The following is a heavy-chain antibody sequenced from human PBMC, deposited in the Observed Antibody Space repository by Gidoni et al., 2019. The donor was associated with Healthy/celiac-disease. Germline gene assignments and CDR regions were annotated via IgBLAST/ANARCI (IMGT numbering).Heavy chain of an antibody. Sequence: QVQLVQSGAEVKKPGSSVKVSCKASGGTFSSYAISWVRQAPGQGLEWMGRIIPILGIANYAQKFQGRVTITADKSTSTAYMELSSLRSEDTAVYYCAREPSREYYYGSGFDYWGQGTLVTVSS. CDR1: GGTFSSYA. J-gene: IGHJ4*02. CDR3: AREPSREYYYGSGFDY. CDR2: IIPILGIA. V-gene: IGHV1-69*04. D-gene: IGHD3-10*01.